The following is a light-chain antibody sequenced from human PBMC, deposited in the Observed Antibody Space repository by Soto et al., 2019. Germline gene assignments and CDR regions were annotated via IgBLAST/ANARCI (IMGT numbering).Light chain of an antibody. CDR2: DAS. J-gene: IGKJ4*01. V-gene: IGKV3D-20*02. Sequence: EIVLTQSPGTLSLSTGERATLSCRASQSVSSSYLAWYQQKPGQAPRLLIYDASNRATGIPARFSGSGSGTDFTLTISRLAPEDFAVYYCQQRVDWLTFGGGTKVDIK. CDR3: QQRVDWLT. CDR1: QSVSSSY.